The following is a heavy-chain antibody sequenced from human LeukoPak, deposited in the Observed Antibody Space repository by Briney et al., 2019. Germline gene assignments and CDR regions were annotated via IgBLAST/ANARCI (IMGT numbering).Heavy chain of an antibody. D-gene: IGHD3-22*01. Sequence: ASVKVSCKASGYTFTIYGLSWVRQAPGQGLEWMGWISSYNGNTNYAQKLQGRVTMTTDTSTSTAYMELRSLRSDDTAVYYCARDWRWDTMIISGDYWGQGTLVTVSS. CDR2: ISSYNGNT. CDR3: ARDWRWDTMIISGDY. CDR1: GYTFTIYG. J-gene: IGHJ4*02. V-gene: IGHV1-18*01.